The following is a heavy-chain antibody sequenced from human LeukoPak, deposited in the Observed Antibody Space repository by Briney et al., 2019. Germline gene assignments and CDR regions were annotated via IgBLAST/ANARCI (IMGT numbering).Heavy chain of an antibody. V-gene: IGHV3-20*04. Sequence: GGSLRLSCAASGFTFDDYGMSWVRQAPGKGLEWVSGINWNGGSTGYADSVKGRFTISRDNAKNSLYLQMNSLRAEDTALYYCARDFSGDSSGYFPYDYWGQGTLVTVSS. CDR1: GFTFDDYG. CDR3: ARDFSGDSSGYFPYDY. J-gene: IGHJ4*02. D-gene: IGHD3-22*01. CDR2: INWNGGST.